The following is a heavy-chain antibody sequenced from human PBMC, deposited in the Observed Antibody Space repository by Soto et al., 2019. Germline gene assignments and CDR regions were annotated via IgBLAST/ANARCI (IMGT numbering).Heavy chain of an antibody. V-gene: IGHV4-34*01. Sequence: SETLSLTCAVYGGSFSGYYWSWIRQPPGKGLEWIGEINHSGSTNYNPSLKSRVTISVDTSKNQFSLKLSSVTAADTAVYYCARVKRFYYGMDVWGQGTTVTVSS. CDR1: GGSFSGYY. CDR2: INHSGST. CDR3: ARVKRFYYGMDV. J-gene: IGHJ6*02. D-gene: IGHD3-3*01.